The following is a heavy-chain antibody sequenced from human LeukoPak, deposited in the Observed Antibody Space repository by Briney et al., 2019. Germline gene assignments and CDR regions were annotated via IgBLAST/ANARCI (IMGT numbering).Heavy chain of an antibody. J-gene: IGHJ6*02. Sequence: ASVKVSCKASGYTFTGYYMHWVRQAPGQGLEWMGWINPNSGGTNYAQKFQGRVTMTRDTSISTAYMELSRLRSDDTAVYYCAGVEIGYFDWLYPYGMDVWGQGTTVTVSS. D-gene: IGHD3-9*01. CDR3: AGVEIGYFDWLYPYGMDV. V-gene: IGHV1-2*02. CDR1: GYTFTGYY. CDR2: INPNSGGT.